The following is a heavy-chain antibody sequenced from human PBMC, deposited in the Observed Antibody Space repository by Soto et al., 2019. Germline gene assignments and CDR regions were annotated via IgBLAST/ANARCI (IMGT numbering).Heavy chain of an antibody. CDR2: IYYSGST. CDR3: ARGGSSGWYGVFDY. V-gene: IGHV4-31*03. Sequence: SETLSLTCTVSGGSISSGGYYWSWIRQHPGKGLEWIGYIYYSGSTYYNPSLKSRVTISVDTSKNQFSLKLSSVTAADTAVYYCARGGSSGWYGVFDYWGQGTLVTVSS. J-gene: IGHJ4*02. D-gene: IGHD6-19*01. CDR1: GGSISSGGYY.